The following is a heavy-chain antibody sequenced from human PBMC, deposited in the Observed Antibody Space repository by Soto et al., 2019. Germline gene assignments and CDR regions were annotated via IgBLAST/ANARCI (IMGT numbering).Heavy chain of an antibody. CDR2: INSDGSST. CDR1: GFTFSSCW. J-gene: IGHJ3*02. Sequence: GGSLRLSCVASGFTFSSCWMHWVRQAPGKGMVWVSRINSDGSSTSYADSVKGRFTISRDNAKNTLYLQMNSLRAEDTAVYYCASFLDDYDFSPNDIFAIWRHGTMGAVSS. V-gene: IGHV3-74*01. CDR3: ASFLDDYDFSPNDIFAI. D-gene: IGHD3-3*01.